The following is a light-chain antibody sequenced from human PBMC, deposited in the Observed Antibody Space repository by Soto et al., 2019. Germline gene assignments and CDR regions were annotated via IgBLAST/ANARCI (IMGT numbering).Light chain of an antibody. CDR1: QSVSNSN. Sequence: EIVLTQSPGTLSLSPGERDTHSCRASQSVSNSNLAWYQQRPGQTPRVLIYAASSRASGIPERFSGSGSGTDSTLTISRLEPEDFAVYYCQQYGSSILTFGQGTRLEIK. CDR2: AAS. V-gene: IGKV3-20*01. CDR3: QQYGSSILT. J-gene: IGKJ5*01.